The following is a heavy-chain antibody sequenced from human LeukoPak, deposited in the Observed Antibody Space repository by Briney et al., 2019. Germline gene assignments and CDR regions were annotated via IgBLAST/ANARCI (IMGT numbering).Heavy chain of an antibody. CDR3: TTITMIREHEDY. V-gene: IGHV3-15*01. CDR2: IKSKTDGGTT. Sequence: PGGSLRLSCAASGFTFSNDWMNWVRQAPGKGLEWVGRIKSKTDGGTTDNAAPVKGRFTISRDDSRNTLSLQMNSLKTEDTAVYYCTTITMIREHEDYWGQGTLVTVSS. J-gene: IGHJ4*02. CDR1: GFTFSNDW. D-gene: IGHD3-10*01.